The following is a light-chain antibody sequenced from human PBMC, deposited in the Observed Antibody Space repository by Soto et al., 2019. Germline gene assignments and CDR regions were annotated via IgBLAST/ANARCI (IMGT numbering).Light chain of an antibody. CDR2: EAS. Sequence: DIQMTQSPSTLSASVEDRVTITYRASQSISSWLAWYQQKPGKAPKLLIYEASSLESGVPSKFSGSGSGTEFTLTISSLQPDDFATYYCQQYSTYPWTFGQGTKVEIK. V-gene: IGKV1-5*03. J-gene: IGKJ1*01. CDR3: QQYSTYPWT. CDR1: QSISSW.